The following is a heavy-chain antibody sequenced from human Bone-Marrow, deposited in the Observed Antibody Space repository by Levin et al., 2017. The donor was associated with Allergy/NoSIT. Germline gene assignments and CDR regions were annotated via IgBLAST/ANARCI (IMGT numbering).Heavy chain of an antibody. J-gene: IGHJ5*02. D-gene: IGHD2-15*01. CDR1: GGSISSGGYS. V-gene: IGHV4-30-2*01. CDR2: IYHSGST. Sequence: SETLSLTCAVSGGSISSGGYSWSWIRQPPGKGLEWIGYIYHSGSTYYNPSLKSRVTISVDRSKNQFSLKLSSVTAADTAVYYCARGILGQGYCSGGSCYKGINWFDPWGQGTLVTVSS. CDR3: ARGILGQGYCSGGSCYKGINWFDP.